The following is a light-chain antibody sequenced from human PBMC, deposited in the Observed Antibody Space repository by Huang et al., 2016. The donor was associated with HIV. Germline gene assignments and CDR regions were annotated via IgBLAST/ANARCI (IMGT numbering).Light chain of an antibody. CDR3: QQSYSTIRT. CDR1: QSIANY. J-gene: IGKJ1*01. V-gene: IGKV1-39*01. Sequence: DIQMTQSPSSLSASVGDRVTITCRASQSIANYLNWYQQRPGKAPKLLIYAASSLQSGVTSRFSGSGSGTDFTLTISSLQPEDFVTYYCQQSYSTIRTFGQGTKVEIK. CDR2: AAS.